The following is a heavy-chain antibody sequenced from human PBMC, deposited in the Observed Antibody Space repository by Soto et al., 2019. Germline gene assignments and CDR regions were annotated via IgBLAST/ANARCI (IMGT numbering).Heavy chain of an antibody. CDR3: TSSMVRGVIRPY. J-gene: IGHJ4*02. CDR1: EFTFSNYA. D-gene: IGHD3-10*01. CDR2: ISYGGGTT. V-gene: IGHV3-23*01. Sequence: PGGSLRLSCAASEFTFSNYAMSWVRQAPGKGLEWVSAISYGGGTTYYADSVKGRFTISRDDSKNTLYLQMNSLKTADTAVYYCTSSMVRGVIRPYWGQGTLVTVSS.